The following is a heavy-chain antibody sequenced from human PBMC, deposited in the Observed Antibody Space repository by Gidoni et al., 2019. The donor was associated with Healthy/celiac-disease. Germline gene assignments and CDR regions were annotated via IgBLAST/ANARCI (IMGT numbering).Heavy chain of an antibody. CDR1: GFTFSNAW. CDR3: TTAYEYYYYAMDV. V-gene: IGHV3-15*01. Sequence: EVQLVESGGGLVKPGGSLRLSCAASGFTFSNAWMSWVRQAPGKGLEWVGRIKSKTDGGTTDYAAPVKGRFTFSRDDSENTLYLQMNSLKTEDTAVYYCTTAYEYYYYAMDVWGQGTTVTVSS. J-gene: IGHJ6*02. D-gene: IGHD5-12*01. CDR2: IKSKTDGGTT.